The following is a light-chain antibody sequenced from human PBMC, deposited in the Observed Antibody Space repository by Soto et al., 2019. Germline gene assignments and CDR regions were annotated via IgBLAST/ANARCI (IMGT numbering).Light chain of an antibody. CDR2: DAS. J-gene: IGKJ4*01. Sequence: EIVMTQSPATLSVSPGDRATLSCRASQSVSSSLAWYQQIPGQAPRLLIYDASTRATGIPVRFGGSGSGTEFTLTISSLQSEDFAVYYCQQYNNWPPLTFGGGTKVELK. CDR1: QSVSSS. V-gene: IGKV3-15*01. CDR3: QQYNNWPPLT.